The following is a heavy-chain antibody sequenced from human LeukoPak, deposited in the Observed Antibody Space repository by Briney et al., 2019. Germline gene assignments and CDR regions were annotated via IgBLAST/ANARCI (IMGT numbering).Heavy chain of an antibody. V-gene: IGHV3-30-3*01. CDR2: ISYDGSNK. J-gene: IGHJ4*02. D-gene: IGHD3-16*02. CDR1: EFIFSSYA. CDR3: AKAYTRYYDYVWGSYRYKGFDY. Sequence: GGSLRLSCAASEFIFSSYAMHWVRQAPGKGLEWVAVISYDGSNKYYADSVKGRFTISRDNSKNTLYLQMNSLRAEDTAVYYCAKAYTRYYDYVWGSYRYKGFDYWGQGTLVTVSS.